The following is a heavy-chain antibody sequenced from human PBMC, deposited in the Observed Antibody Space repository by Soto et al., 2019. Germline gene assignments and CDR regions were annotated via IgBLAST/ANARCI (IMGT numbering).Heavy chain of an antibody. CDR3: ARLVGAYQHYIDY. J-gene: IGHJ4*02. CDR2: IDSTSMHI. CDR1: GFTFSSNS. V-gene: IGHV3-21*01. D-gene: IGHD1-26*01. Sequence: LRLSCAASGFTFSSNSMIWVRQAPGKGLEWVSYIDSTSMHIYYADSVKGRFTITRDNAKKSVYLQMTSLRAEDTAVYYCARLVGAYQHYIDYWGQGTLVTVSS.